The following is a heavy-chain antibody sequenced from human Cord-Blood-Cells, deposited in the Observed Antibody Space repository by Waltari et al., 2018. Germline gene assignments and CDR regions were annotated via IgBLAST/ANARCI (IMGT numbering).Heavy chain of an antibody. CDR2: MILIFGTA. D-gene: IGHD3-10*01. CDR1: GGTTSSYA. CDR3: ARGGFGWVGSFDY. V-gene: IGHV1-69*06. Sequence: QVQLVQSGAEVKKPGSSVKVSCKASGGTTSSYAISWVRQAPGQGLEWMEGMILIFGTANYGQKFQGRVRITADKSTSTAYMALSSLRSEDTAVYYCARGGFGWVGSFDYWGQGTLVTVSS. J-gene: IGHJ4*02.